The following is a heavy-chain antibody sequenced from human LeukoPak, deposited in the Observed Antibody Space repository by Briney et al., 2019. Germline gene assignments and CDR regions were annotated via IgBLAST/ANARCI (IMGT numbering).Heavy chain of an antibody. CDR1: GYTFTSYW. V-gene: IGHV5-51*01. CDR2: IYPGDSET. CDR3: ARRTTGTTLNYYYGMDV. J-gene: IGHJ6*02. Sequence: GESLKISCKGSGYTFTSYWIGWVRQMPGKGLEWMGIIYPGDSETRYSPSFQGQVTISADKSISTAYLQWSSLKASDTAMYYCARRTTGTTLNYYYGMDVWGQGTTVTVSS. D-gene: IGHD1-1*01.